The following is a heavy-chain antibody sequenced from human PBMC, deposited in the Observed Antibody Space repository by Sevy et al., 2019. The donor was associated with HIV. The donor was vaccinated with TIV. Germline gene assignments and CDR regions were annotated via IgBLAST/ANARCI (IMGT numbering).Heavy chain of an antibody. V-gene: IGHV4-34*01. CDR3: ARHCGSTSCSHAFDI. CDR2: INHSGST. J-gene: IGHJ3*02. Sequence: SETLSLTCAVYGGSFSGYYWSWIRQPPGRGLEWIGEINHSGSTNYNPSLKSQVTISEDTSKNQFYLKLSSVTAADTAVYYCARHCGSTSCSHAFDIWGQGTVVTVSS. CDR1: GGSFSGYY. D-gene: IGHD2-2*01.